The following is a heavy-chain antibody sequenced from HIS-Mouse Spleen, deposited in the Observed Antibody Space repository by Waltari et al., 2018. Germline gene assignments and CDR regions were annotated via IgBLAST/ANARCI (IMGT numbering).Heavy chain of an antibody. CDR3: AREIPYSSSWYDWYFDL. J-gene: IGHJ2*01. V-gene: IGHV4-39*07. CDR2: IYYSGRT. CDR1: GGSISSSSYY. D-gene: IGHD6-13*01. Sequence: QLQLQESGPGLVKPSETLSLTCTVSGGSISSSSYYWGWIRQPPGKGLEWIGSIYYSGRTYCYPSLKSRVTISVDTSKNQFSLKLSSVTAADTAVYYCAREIPYSSSWYDWYFDLWGRGTLVTVSS.